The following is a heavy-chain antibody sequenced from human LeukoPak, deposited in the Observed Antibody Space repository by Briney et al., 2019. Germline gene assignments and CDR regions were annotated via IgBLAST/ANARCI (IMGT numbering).Heavy chain of an antibody. D-gene: IGHD3-9*01. CDR2: IYYSGST. CDR3: TRGSYDVLTGYSTLGEY. Sequence: SETLSLTCNVSGGSISSSTYYWGWIRQPPGKGLEWIGNIYYSGSTYYNPSLKSRLTISVDTSQGQFSLRLSSVTAADTGLYYCTRGSYDVLTGYSTLGEYWGQGALVTASS. V-gene: IGHV4-39*01. CDR1: GGSISSSTYY. J-gene: IGHJ4*02.